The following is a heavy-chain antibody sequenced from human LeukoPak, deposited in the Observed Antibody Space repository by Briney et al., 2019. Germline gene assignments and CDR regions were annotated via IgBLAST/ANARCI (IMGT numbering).Heavy chain of an antibody. CDR1: AFTFGDYA. J-gene: IGHJ4*02. CDR3: TREGIAAAGSPLDY. Sequence: GGSLRLSCTASAFTFGDYAMSWVRQAPGKGLEWVGFIRSKAYGGTTEYAASVKGRFTISRDDSKSIAYLQMNSLKTEDTAVYYCTREGIAAAGSPLDYWGQGTLVTVSS. CDR2: IRSKAYGGTT. D-gene: IGHD6-13*01. V-gene: IGHV3-49*04.